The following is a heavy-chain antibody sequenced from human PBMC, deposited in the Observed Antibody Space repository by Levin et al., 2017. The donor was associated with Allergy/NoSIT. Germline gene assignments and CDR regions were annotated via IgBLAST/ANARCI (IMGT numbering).Heavy chain of an antibody. V-gene: IGHV3-7*01. CDR1: GFPISQYW. Sequence: GGSLRLSCAASGFPISQYWMTWVRRAPGKGLEWVANIKQDGSSKYYVDSVKGRFTISRDNAKNSLFLQMNSLRVEDTAVYYCAQWALTTDNYYYIDVWGKGTTVSVSS. D-gene: IGHD4-17*01. CDR2: IKQDGSSK. J-gene: IGHJ6*03. CDR3: AQWALTTDNYYYIDV.